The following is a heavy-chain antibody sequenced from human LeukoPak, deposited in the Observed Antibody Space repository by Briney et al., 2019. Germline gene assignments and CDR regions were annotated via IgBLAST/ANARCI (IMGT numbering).Heavy chain of an antibody. CDR2: INPSGGST. CDR1: GYTFTSYY. D-gene: IGHD1-14*01. V-gene: IGHV1-46*03. J-gene: IGHJ5*02. Sequence: ASVKVSCKASGYTFTSYYMHWVRQAPGQGLEWMGIINPSGGSTSYAQKFQGRVTMTRDTSISTAYMELNRLRSDDTAVYYCAKITEGNNWFDPWGQGTLVTVSS. CDR3: AKITEGNNWFDP.